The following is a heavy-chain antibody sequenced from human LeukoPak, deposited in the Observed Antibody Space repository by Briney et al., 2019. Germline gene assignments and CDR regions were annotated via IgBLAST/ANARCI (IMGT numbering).Heavy chain of an antibody. J-gene: IGHJ6*03. CDR2: IKQDGSEK. V-gene: IGHV3-7*01. D-gene: IGHD6-19*01. Sequence: GGSLRLSCAASGFTFSSYWMSWVRQAPGKGLEWVANIKQDGSEKYYVDSVKGRFTISRDNAKNSLYLQMNSLRAEDTAVYYCARRPTGSSGWYETYYYYMDVWGKGTTVTVSS. CDR1: GFTFSSYW. CDR3: ARRPTGSSGWYETYYYYMDV.